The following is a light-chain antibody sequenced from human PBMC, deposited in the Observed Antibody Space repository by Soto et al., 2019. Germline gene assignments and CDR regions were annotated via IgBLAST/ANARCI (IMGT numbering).Light chain of an antibody. CDR3: QQYGDSPLT. CDR2: AAS. CDR1: QTVNNNY. J-gene: IGKJ3*01. V-gene: IGKV3-20*01. Sequence: DIVLTQSPGTLSLSPGERAILSCRASQTVNNNYLAWCQQKPGQAPRLLIYAASTRAAAVPDRFTGSGSGTDFALTISRLEPEDFGVYYCQQYGDSPLTSGPGTKVDIK.